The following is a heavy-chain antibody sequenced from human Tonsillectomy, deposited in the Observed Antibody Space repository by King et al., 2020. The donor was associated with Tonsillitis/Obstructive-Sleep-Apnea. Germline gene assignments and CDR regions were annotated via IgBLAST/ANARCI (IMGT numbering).Heavy chain of an antibody. CDR3: ARGTTGFHDAFDI. Sequence: VQLQQWGAGLLKPSETLSLTCAVYGGSFSGYYWSWIRQPPGKGLEWIGEINHSGSTNYNPSLKSRVTISVDTSKNQFSLKLSSVTAADTAVYYCARGTTGFHDAFDIWGQGTMVTVSS. D-gene: IGHD1-1*01. CDR1: GGSFSGYY. J-gene: IGHJ3*02. CDR2: INHSGST. V-gene: IGHV4-34*01.